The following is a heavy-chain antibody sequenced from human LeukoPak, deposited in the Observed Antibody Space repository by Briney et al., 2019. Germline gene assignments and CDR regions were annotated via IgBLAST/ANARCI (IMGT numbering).Heavy chain of an antibody. CDR3: ARDRQRGYSYGFDY. CDR1: GFTFSSYE. CDR2: ISSSGSTI. Sequence: GGSLRLSCAASGFTFSSYEMNWVRQAPGKELEWVSYISSSGSTIYYADSVKGRFTISRDNAKNSLYLQMNSLRAEDTAVYYCARDRQRGYSYGFDYWGQGTLVTVSS. V-gene: IGHV3-48*03. D-gene: IGHD5-18*01. J-gene: IGHJ4*02.